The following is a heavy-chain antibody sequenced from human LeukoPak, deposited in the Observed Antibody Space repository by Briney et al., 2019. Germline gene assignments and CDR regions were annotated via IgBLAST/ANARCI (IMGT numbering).Heavy chain of an antibody. V-gene: IGHV3-23*01. Sequence: GGSLRLSCAASGFTFISYAMSWVRQAPGKGLEWGSGIRGRVDTTYYADSLKGRFTISRDNSKNTLYVQVNSLGTEDTPAYYCAKGSNYDSSGSFYFDYWGQGTLVTVSS. D-gene: IGHD3-22*01. J-gene: IGHJ4*02. CDR1: GFTFISYA. CDR2: IRGRVDTT. CDR3: AKGSNYDSSGSFYFDY.